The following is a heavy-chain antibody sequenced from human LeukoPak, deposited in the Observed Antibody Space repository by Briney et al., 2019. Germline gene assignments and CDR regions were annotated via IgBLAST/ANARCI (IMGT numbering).Heavy chain of an antibody. J-gene: IGHJ4*02. D-gene: IGHD6-19*01. CDR3: ARDILSGWAFDY. CDR1: GGSFSGYY. CDR2: INHSGST. Sequence: PSETLSLTCAVYGGSFSGYYWSWIRQPPGKGLEWIGEINHSGSTNYNPSLKSRVTISVDTSKNQFSLKLSSVTAADTAVYYCARDILSGWAFDYWGQGTLVTVSS. V-gene: IGHV4-34*01.